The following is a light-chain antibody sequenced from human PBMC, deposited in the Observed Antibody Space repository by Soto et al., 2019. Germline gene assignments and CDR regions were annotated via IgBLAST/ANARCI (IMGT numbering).Light chain of an antibody. J-gene: IGKJ1*01. CDR2: DAS. CDR3: QQYNSYSWT. Sequence: DIQMTQSPSTLSASVGDRVTITCRASQSISSWLAWYQQKPGKAPKLLIYDASSLESGVPSRFSGSGSGPEFSLSISSLQPDDFATYYSQQYNSYSWTFGQGTKVEIK. V-gene: IGKV1-5*01. CDR1: QSISSW.